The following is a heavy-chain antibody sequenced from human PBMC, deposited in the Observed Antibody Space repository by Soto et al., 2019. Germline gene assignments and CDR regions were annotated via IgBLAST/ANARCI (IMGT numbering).Heavy chain of an antibody. CDR1: GYTFTNFG. J-gene: IGHJ4*02. V-gene: IGHV1-18*01. CDR2: ISAYNGNT. Sequence: QVQLVQSGAEVKKPGASVKVSCKASGYTFTNFGISWVRQAPGQGLEWMVWISAYNGNTNYAQNFQGRVTMTTDTSTSTAYMELRSLGSDYTAVYYCSLGGTPMDYWGQGTLVTVSS. D-gene: IGHD3-16*01. CDR3: SLGGTPMDY.